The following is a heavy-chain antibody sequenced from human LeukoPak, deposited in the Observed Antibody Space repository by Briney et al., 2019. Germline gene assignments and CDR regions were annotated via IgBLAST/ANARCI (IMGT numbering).Heavy chain of an antibody. J-gene: IGHJ4*02. CDR1: GFTFSSYG. D-gene: IGHD3-10*01. CDR3: ARDSGYYGSGSYLDY. Sequence: TGGSLRLSCAASGFTFSSYGMHWVRQAPGKGLEWVAVIWYDGSNKYYADSVKGRFTISRDNPKNTLYLQMNSLRAEDTAVYYCARDSGYYGSGSYLDYWGQGTLVTVSS. V-gene: IGHV3-33*01. CDR2: IWYDGSNK.